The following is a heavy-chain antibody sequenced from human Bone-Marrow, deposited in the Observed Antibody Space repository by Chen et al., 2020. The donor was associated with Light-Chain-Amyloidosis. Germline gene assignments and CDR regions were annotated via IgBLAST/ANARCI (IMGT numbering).Heavy chain of an antibody. CDR1: GYTFTGYY. D-gene: IGHD5-18*01. CDR2: INPNSGGT. Sequence: QVQLAQSGAEVKKPGASVKVSCKASGYTFTGYYIHWVRQAPGQGLEWMGWINPNSGGTNYAQNCQGRVTMTRDTSISTAYMELSRLRFDDTAVYYCARGPLNYGYEFLDYWGQGTLVTVSS. V-gene: IGHV1-2*02. J-gene: IGHJ4*02. CDR3: ARGPLNYGYEFLDY.